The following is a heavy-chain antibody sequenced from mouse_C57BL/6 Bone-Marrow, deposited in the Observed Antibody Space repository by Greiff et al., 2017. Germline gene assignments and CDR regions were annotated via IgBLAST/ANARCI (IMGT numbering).Heavy chain of an antibody. D-gene: IGHD3-2*02. CDR1: GYTFTSYW. Sequence: QVQLQQPGTELVKPGASVKLSCKASGYTFTSYWMHWVKQRPGQGLEWIGNINPSNGGTNYNEKFKSKATLTVDKSSSTAYMQLSSLTSDDSAFYYCATTVEASPMDYWGQGTSLTVSS. J-gene: IGHJ4*01. CDR3: ATTVEASPMDY. V-gene: IGHV1-53*01. CDR2: INPSNGGT.